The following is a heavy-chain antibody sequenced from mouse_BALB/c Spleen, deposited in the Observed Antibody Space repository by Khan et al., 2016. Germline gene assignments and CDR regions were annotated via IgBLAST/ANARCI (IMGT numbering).Heavy chain of an antibody. CDR3: ARDDQDFDAWFAS. J-gene: IGHJ3*01. CDR2: IWAGGST. Sequence: QVQLKESGPGLVAPSQSLSITCTVSGFSLTNSGVHWVRKPPRKGLDWLGVIWAGGSTDYNSALMSRLSITRDTTQNQVFIKMNSLQTDDTAMYYCARDDQDFDAWFASWGQGTLVTVSA. CDR1: GFSLTNSG. V-gene: IGHV2-9*02.